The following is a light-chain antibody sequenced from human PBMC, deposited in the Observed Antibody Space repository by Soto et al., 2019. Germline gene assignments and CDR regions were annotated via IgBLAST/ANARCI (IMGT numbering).Light chain of an antibody. Sequence: DIQMTQSPSTLSASVGDRVTVTCRASQSISSWLAWYQQKPGKAPKILIYKASSLESGVPSRFSGSGSGTEFTLTISSLQPDDFATYYCHQYKSYPWTFGQGTKVDIK. J-gene: IGKJ1*01. V-gene: IGKV1-5*03. CDR2: KAS. CDR1: QSISSW. CDR3: HQYKSYPWT.